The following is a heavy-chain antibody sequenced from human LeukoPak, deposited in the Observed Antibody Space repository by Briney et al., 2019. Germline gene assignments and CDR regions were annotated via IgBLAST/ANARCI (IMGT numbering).Heavy chain of an antibody. D-gene: IGHD6-13*01. Sequence: PGGSLRLSCAASGFTFSDYFMSWIRQAPGQGLEWVSYISLSGSSTYYADSVKGRFTISRDNSKNTLYLQMNSLRAEDTAVYYCAKDTSEGSSWYYFDYWGQGTLVTVSS. CDR3: AKDTSEGSSWYYFDY. V-gene: IGHV3-11*04. CDR2: ISLSGSST. J-gene: IGHJ4*02. CDR1: GFTFSDYF.